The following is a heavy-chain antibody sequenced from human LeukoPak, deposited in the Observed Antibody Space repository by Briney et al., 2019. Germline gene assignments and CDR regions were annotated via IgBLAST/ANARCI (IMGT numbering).Heavy chain of an antibody. Sequence: AASVKVSCKASGYTFTGYYMHWVRQAPGEGLEWMGWINPNSGGTNYAPKFQGRVTMTRDTSISTAYMELSRLRSDDTAVYYCARSGYGDYGPYDFDYWGQGTLVTVSS. J-gene: IGHJ4*02. CDR2: INPNSGGT. CDR3: ARSGYGDYGPYDFDY. D-gene: IGHD4-17*01. V-gene: IGHV1-2*02. CDR1: GYTFTGYY.